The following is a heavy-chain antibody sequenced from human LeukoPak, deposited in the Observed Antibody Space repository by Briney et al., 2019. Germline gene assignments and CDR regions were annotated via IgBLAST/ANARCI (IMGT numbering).Heavy chain of an antibody. CDR3: ARDWGAAAGTHFDL. V-gene: IGHV3-23*01. Sequence: PGGSLRLSCAASGFTLSTYVMSWVRQAPGKGLEWVSSINDGGGSTYYADSVKGRFTISRDNSKNALYLQMNSLRADDTALYHCARDWGAAAGTHFDLWGQGTLVTVSS. CDR1: GFTLSTYV. CDR2: INDGGGST. J-gene: IGHJ4*02. D-gene: IGHD6-13*01.